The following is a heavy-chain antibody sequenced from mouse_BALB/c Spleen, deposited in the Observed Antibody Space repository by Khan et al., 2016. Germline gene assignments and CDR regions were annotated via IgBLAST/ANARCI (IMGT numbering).Heavy chain of an antibody. CDR3: AREEITTAFAY. CDR2: INYSGST. Sequence: EVQLQASGPDLVKPSQSLSLTCTVTGYSITSGYSWHWIRQFPGNKLEWMGYINYSGSTNYNPSIKSRISITRDTSKNQFFLQLNSVTTEDTATYYCAREEITTAFAYGGQGTLVTVSA. J-gene: IGHJ3*01. CDR1: GYSITSGYS. D-gene: IGHD2-4*01. V-gene: IGHV3-1*02.